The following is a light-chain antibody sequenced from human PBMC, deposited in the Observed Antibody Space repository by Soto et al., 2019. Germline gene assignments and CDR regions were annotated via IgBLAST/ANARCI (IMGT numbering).Light chain of an antibody. Sequence: AIRMTQSPSSFSASTGDRVTITCRASQGISSYLDWYQQKPGKAPKLLIYAASTLQSGVPSRFSGSGSGTDVTLTISCLQSEDFATYYGQQYYSYPAFGGGTKVEIK. CDR1: QGISSY. CDR2: AAS. J-gene: IGKJ4*01. CDR3: QQYYSYPA. V-gene: IGKV1-8*01.